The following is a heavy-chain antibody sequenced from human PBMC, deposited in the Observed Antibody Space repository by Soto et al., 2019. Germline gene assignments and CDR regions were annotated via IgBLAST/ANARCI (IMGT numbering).Heavy chain of an antibody. Sequence: GGSLRLSCAASGFTFSDYYMSWIRQAPGKGLEWVSYISSSGSTIYYADSVKGRFTISRDNAKNSLHLQMNSLRAEDTAVYYCTRDASRDSSARGWFDPWGPGTLVTVSS. V-gene: IGHV3-11*04. J-gene: IGHJ5*02. D-gene: IGHD6-13*01. CDR1: GFTFSDYY. CDR3: TRDASRDSSARGWFDP. CDR2: ISSSGSTI.